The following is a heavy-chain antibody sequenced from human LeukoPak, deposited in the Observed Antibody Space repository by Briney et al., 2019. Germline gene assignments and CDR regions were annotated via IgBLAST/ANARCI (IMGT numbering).Heavy chain of an antibody. CDR3: ARWPVVPAAVDY. D-gene: IGHD2-2*01. Sequence: SETLSLTCTVSGGSISSGDYYWSWIRQPPGKGLEWIGYIYYSGSTYYNPSLKSRVTISVDTSKNQFSLKLSPVTAADTAVYYCARWPVVPAAVDYWGQGTLVTVSS. CDR2: IYYSGST. CDR1: GGSISSGDYY. V-gene: IGHV4-30-4*01. J-gene: IGHJ4*02.